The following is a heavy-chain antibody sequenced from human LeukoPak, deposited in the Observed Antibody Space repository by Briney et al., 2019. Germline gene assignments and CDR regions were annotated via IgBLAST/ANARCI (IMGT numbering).Heavy chain of an antibody. D-gene: IGHD6-6*01. CDR2: IYYSGST. J-gene: IGHJ5*02. Sequence: SETLSLTCTVSGGSISSHYWSWIRQPPGKGLEWIGYIYYSGSTNYNPSLKSRVTISVDTSKNQFSLKLSSVTAADTAVYYCARLPGPWYDSSSWAFDPWGQGTLVTVSS. CDR1: GGSISSHY. V-gene: IGHV4-59*11. CDR3: ARLPGPWYDSSSWAFDP.